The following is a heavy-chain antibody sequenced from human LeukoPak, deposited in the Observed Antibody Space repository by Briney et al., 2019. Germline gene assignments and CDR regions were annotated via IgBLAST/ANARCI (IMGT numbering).Heavy chain of an antibody. J-gene: IGHJ3*02. V-gene: IGHV4-34*01. CDR1: GGSFSGYY. D-gene: IGHD5-12*01. CDR2: INHSGST. Sequence: SETLSLTCAVYGGSFSGYYWSWIRQPPGKGLEWIGEINHSGSTNYNPSLKSRVTISVDTSKNQFSLKLGSVTAADTAVYYCARWVVDHDAFDIWGQGTMVTVSS. CDR3: ARWVVDHDAFDI.